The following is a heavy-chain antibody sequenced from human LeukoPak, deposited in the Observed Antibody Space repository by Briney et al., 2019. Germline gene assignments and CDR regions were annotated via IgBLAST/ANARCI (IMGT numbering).Heavy chain of an antibody. CDR1: GFTFSSYG. Sequence: PGGSLRLSCAASGFTFSSYGMHWVRQAPGKGLEWVAFIRYDGSNKYYADSVKGRFTISRDNAKNSLYLQMNSLRAEDTAVYYCAGETYYYGSGSQTSDYWGQGTLVTVSS. CDR2: IRYDGSNK. J-gene: IGHJ4*02. CDR3: AGETYYYGSGSQTSDY. V-gene: IGHV3-30*02. D-gene: IGHD3-10*01.